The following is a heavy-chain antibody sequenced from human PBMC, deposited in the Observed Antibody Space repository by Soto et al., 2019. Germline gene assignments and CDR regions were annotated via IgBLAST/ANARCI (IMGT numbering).Heavy chain of an antibody. CDR2: IYPGDSDT. CDR3: AASLFYYGMDV. V-gene: IGHV5-51*01. Sequence: TGESLKISCKGSGYTFTNYWIGWVRQMPGKGLEWMGIIYPGDSDTKYNPSFQGQVTISADKSITTTYLQWSSLKASDTAIYYCAASLFYYGMDVWGQGTTVTVSS. CDR1: GYTFTNYW. J-gene: IGHJ6*02.